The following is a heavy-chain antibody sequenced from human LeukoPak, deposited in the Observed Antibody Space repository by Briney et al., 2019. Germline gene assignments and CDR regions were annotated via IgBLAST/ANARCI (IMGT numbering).Heavy chain of an antibody. CDR3: ARGIFSNWFDP. Sequence: GGSLRLSCAASGFTFSSYWMHWVRQSPGKGLVWVSRINSDGSSTSYADSVKGRFTISRDNAKNTLYLQMNSLRAEDTAVYYCARGIFSNWFDPWGQGTLVTVSS. J-gene: IGHJ5*02. V-gene: IGHV3-74*01. CDR1: GFTFSSYW. CDR2: INSDGSST.